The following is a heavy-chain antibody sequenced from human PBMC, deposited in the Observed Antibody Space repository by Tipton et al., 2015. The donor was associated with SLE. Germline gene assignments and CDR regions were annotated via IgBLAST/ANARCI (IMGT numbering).Heavy chain of an antibody. CDR1: GGSISSHY. CDR3: AGAWQGYCSGGSCYVLDY. J-gene: IGHJ4*02. D-gene: IGHD2-15*01. Sequence: TLSLTCTVSGGSISSHYWSWIRQAPGKGLEWIGYISTSETTHYNPSLKSRVTISVETSKKQFSLKLRSVTAADTAVYYCAGAWQGYCSGGSCYVLDYWGQGTLVTVSS. V-gene: IGHV4-59*11. CDR2: ISTSETT.